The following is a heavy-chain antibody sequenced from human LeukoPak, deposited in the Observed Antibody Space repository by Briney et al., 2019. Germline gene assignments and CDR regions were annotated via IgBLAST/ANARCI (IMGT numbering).Heavy chain of an antibody. CDR3: AREIRHTASAFDY. D-gene: IGHD5-18*01. Sequence: GGSLRLSCAASGFTFSDYWLSWVRQAPGKGLEWVANIKDDGSQKNHVDSVKGRFTISRDNARNSLYLQMNSLRAEDTAVYYCAREIRHTASAFDYWGQGTLVTVSS. V-gene: IGHV3-7*03. J-gene: IGHJ4*02. CDR2: IKDDGSQK. CDR1: GFTFSDYW.